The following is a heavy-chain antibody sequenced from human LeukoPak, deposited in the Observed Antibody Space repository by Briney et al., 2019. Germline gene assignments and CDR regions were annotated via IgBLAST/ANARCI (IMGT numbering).Heavy chain of an antibody. Sequence: GGSLRLSCAASGFSFSSYGMHWVRQAPGKGLEWVAFIRYDGTNKYYADSVEGRFTISRDNSKNTLYLQMNSLRAEDTAMYYCAKDSAYYYDSSGYYYDWGQGTLVTVSS. V-gene: IGHV3-30*02. CDR3: AKDSAYYYDSSGYYYD. J-gene: IGHJ4*02. D-gene: IGHD3-22*01. CDR2: IRYDGTNK. CDR1: GFSFSSYG.